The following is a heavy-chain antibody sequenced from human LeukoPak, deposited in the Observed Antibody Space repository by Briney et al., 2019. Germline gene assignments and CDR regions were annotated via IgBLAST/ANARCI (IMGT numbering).Heavy chain of an antibody. J-gene: IGHJ4*02. CDR3: ARGGRIPAAILFDY. CDR1: GFTFSSYA. V-gene: IGHV3-64*01. Sequence: GGSLRLSCAASGFTFSSYAMHWVRQAPGKGLEYVSAISSNGGSTYYANSVKGRFTISRDNSKNTLYLQMGSLRAEDMAVYYCARGGRIPAAILFDYWGQGTLVTVSS. D-gene: IGHD2-2*02. CDR2: ISSNGGST.